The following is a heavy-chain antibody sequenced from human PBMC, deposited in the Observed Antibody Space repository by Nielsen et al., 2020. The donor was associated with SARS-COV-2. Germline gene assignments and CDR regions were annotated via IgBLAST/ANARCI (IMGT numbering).Heavy chain of an antibody. CDR2: ISRSGDST. V-gene: IGHV3-23*01. Sequence: GGSLRLSCAASGFTFSDYAMSWVRQAPGKGLEWVSAISRSGDSTYYADSVKGRFTISRDNSKNTLYLQMNSLRAEDTAVYYCAREAVAGIDYWGQGTLVTVSS. J-gene: IGHJ4*02. D-gene: IGHD6-19*01. CDR3: AREAVAGIDY. CDR1: GFTFSDYA.